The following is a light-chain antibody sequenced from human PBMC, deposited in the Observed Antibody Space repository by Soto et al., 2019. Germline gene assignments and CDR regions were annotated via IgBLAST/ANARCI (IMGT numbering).Light chain of an antibody. CDR1: XXNIGAGYD. Sequence: QSVLTQTPSVSGAPGQKITMSCXXXXXNIGAGYDVHWYQQLPGAAPRLLIYADNNRPSGVPDRFSASNSGTSASLAITGLQGEDEAVYYCQSYDTSLSGVIFGAGTKLTVL. J-gene: IGLJ2*01. V-gene: IGLV1-40*01. CDR3: QSYDTSLSGVI. CDR2: ADN.